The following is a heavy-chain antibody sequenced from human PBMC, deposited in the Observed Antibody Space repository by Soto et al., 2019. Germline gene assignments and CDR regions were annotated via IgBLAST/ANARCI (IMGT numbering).Heavy chain of an antibody. CDR2: IYSGGST. V-gene: IGHV3-66*01. CDR1: GFTVSSNY. D-gene: IGHD3-3*01. J-gene: IGHJ3*02. CDR3: ARDIEWLYAFDI. Sequence: EVPLVESGGGLVQPGGSLRLSCAASGFTVSSNYMSWVRQAPGKGLEWVSVIYSGGSTYYADSVKGRFTISRDNSKNTLYLQMNSLRAEDTAVYYCARDIEWLYAFDIWGQGTMVTVSS.